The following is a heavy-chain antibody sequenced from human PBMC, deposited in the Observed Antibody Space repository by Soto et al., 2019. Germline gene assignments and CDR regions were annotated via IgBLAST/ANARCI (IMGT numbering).Heavy chain of an antibody. CDR3: ARDSNRDGYVLDY. D-gene: IGHD5-12*01. V-gene: IGHV3-33*01. CDR1: GFTFRGHG. CDR2: IWHDGSIK. J-gene: IGHJ4*02. Sequence: QVQLVESGGGVVQPGRSLRLSCAASGFTFRGHGMHWVRQAPGKGLEWVAVIWHDGSIKHYADSVKGRFTISRDNSKNTLYLQINSLRAEDTAVYYCARDSNRDGYVLDYWCQGTLVTVSS.